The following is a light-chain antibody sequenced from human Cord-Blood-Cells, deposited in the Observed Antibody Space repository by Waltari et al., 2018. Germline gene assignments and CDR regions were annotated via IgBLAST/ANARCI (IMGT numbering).Light chain of an antibody. V-gene: IGLV2-14*01. CDR2: DVS. J-gene: IGLJ2*01. Sequence: QSALTQPASVSGSPGQSITISCTETSSDVGGYNYVSWYQQHPGKAPKLMIYDVSKRPSGVSNRFSGSKSGNTASLTISGLQAEDEADYYCSSYTSSSNVVFGGGTKLTVL. CDR3: SSYTSSSNVV. CDR1: SSDVGGYNY.